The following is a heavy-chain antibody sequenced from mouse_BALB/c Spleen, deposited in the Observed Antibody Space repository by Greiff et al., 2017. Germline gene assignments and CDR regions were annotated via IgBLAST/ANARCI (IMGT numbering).Heavy chain of an antibody. Sequence: VQLQQSGPELVKPGASVKISCKASGYSFTGYYMHWVKQSHVKSLEWIGRINPYNGATSYNQNFKDKASLTVDKSSSTAYMELHSLTSEDSAVYYCARGLLFDYWGQGTTLTVSS. J-gene: IGHJ2*01. D-gene: IGHD3-1*01. V-gene: IGHV1-31*01. CDR1: GYSFTGYY. CDR3: ARGLLFDY. CDR2: INPYNGAT.